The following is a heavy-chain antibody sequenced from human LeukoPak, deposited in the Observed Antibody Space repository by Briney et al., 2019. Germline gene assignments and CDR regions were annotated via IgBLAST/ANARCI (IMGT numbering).Heavy chain of an antibody. CDR3: ARGRVYYDILTGYYPWSYYFDY. Sequence: GGSLRLSCATSGFIFSSYWMHWVRQVPGKGLEWVGRTRNKANSYTTEYAASVKGRFTISRDDSKNSLYLQMNSLKTEDTAVYYCARGRVYYDILTGYYPWSYYFDYWGQGTLVTVSS. D-gene: IGHD3-9*01. J-gene: IGHJ4*02. CDR1: GFIFSSYW. CDR2: TRNKANSYTT. V-gene: IGHV3-72*01.